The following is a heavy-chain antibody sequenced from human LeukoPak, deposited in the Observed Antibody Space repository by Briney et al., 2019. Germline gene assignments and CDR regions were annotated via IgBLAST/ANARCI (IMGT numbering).Heavy chain of an antibody. Sequence: PGGSLRLSCAASGFTVSSNYMSWIRQAPGKGLEWVSALSGSASSTYYADSVKGRFTISRDNSKNTLYLQMNSLRADDTAVYYCAQLPRNYVQSVGDYMDVWGKGTTVTVSS. CDR1: GFTVSSNY. J-gene: IGHJ6*03. D-gene: IGHD4-11*01. CDR3: AQLPRNYVQSVGDYMDV. V-gene: IGHV3-23*01. CDR2: LSGSASST.